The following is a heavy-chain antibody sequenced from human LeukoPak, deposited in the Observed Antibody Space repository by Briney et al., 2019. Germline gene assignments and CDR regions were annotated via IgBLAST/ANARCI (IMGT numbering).Heavy chain of an antibody. D-gene: IGHD6-19*01. J-gene: IGHJ4*02. Sequence: GRSLRLSCAASGFTFSKYCMLWGRQAPGKGLESGSRINTDGTVTTYADSVKGLSTVSRGNADTTMFLQMNSVSDEDTAVYYCATKQWLAPPPDSWGQGTPVTVSS. V-gene: IGHV3-74*01. CDR1: GFTFSKYC. CDR2: INTDGTVT. CDR3: ATKQWLAPPPDS.